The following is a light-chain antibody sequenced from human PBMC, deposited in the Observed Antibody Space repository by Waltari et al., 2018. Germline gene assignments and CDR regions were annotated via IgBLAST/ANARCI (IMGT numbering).Light chain of an antibody. CDR1: PSVTSNL. Sequence: EVVLTQSPGTLSLSPGESATLSCSSSPSVTSNLIAWYQHQPGQPPRLLIYGESNRATGIPGRCSGSGFGTEFSLTINRLEPEDFAVYYCHQYGTSPWTFGQGTKLEI. V-gene: IGKV3-20*01. J-gene: IGKJ2*01. CDR2: GES. CDR3: HQYGTSPWT.